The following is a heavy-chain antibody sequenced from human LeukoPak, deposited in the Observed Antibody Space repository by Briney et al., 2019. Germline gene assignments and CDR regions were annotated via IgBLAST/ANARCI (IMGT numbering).Heavy chain of an antibody. CDR1: GYTFTGYY. J-gene: IGHJ4*02. CDR3: ARVAHGYGGNSEDY. D-gene: IGHD4-23*01. CDR2: INPNSGGT. V-gene: IGHV1-2*02. Sequence: GASVKVSCKASGYTFTGYYMHWVRQAPGQGLEWMGWINPNSGGTNYAQKFQGRVTITADESTSTAYMELSSLRSEDTAVYYCARVAHGYGGNSEDYWGQGTLVTVSS.